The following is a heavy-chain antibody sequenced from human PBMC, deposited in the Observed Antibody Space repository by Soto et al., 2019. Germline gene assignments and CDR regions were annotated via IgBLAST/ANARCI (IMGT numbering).Heavy chain of an antibody. CDR3: ARARYCSGGSCSYYYYYMDV. Sequence: EVQLVESGGGLVQPGGSLRLSCAASGFTFSSYDMHWVRQATGKGLEWVSAIGTAGDTYYPGSVKGRFTISRENAKNPLYLQMNSLRAGDTAVYYCARARYCSGGSCSYYYYYMDVWGKGTTVTVSS. CDR1: GFTFSSYD. D-gene: IGHD2-15*01. V-gene: IGHV3-13*01. CDR2: IGTAGDT. J-gene: IGHJ6*03.